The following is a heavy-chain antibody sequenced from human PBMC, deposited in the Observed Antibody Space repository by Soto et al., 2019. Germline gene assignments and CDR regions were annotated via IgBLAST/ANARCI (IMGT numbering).Heavy chain of an antibody. V-gene: IGHV4-30-4*01. Sequence: TLSLTCTVSGGSISSGDYYWSWIRQPPGKGLEWIGYIYYSGNTYYSPSLKSRVTISVDTSKNQFSLELSSVTAADTAMYYCARDTITTGSYYYAMDVWGQGTTVTVSS. CDR2: IYYSGNT. CDR1: GGSISSGDYY. D-gene: IGHD1-1*01. CDR3: ARDTITTGSYYYAMDV. J-gene: IGHJ6*02.